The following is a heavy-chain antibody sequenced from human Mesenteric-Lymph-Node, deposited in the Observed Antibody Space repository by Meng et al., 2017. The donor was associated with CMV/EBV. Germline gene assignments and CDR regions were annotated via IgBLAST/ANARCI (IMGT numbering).Heavy chain of an antibody. CDR2: LNPYGGST. D-gene: IGHD3-9*01. J-gene: IGHJ5*02. CDR1: FPTYY. Sequence: FPTYYFHWMRQAPGHGLEWMGMLNPYGGSTSYAQKFQGRVTMTRDTSTNTIYMDLSSLTSDDTAVYYCARDQANARNDDTPRPWFDPWGHGTLVTVSS. CDR3: ARDQANARNDDTPRPWFDP. V-gene: IGHV1-46*01.